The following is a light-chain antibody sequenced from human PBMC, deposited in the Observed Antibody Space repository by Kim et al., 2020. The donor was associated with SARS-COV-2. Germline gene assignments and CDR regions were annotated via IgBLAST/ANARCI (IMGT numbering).Light chain of an antibody. J-gene: IGLJ2*01. CDR3: QSGDDTTTV. CDR1: KLENKY. V-gene: IGLV3-1*01. Sequence: SYELTQPPSVSVSQGQTATIICSGDKLENKYAFWYQQKSGQSPVLVIYQDDKRPSGIPERFSGSNSGNTATLTISGTQTIDEADYYCQSGDDTTTVLGGG. CDR2: QDD.